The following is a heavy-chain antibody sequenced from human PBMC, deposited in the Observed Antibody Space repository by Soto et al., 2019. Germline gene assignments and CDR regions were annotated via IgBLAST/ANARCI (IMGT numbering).Heavy chain of an antibody. Sequence: SETLSLTCTVSGGSIYRSGYYWGWIRQPPGRGLEWIGNIDYNGVTYSNPSLKSRVTISRDTSKYQFSLKLTSVTAADTALYYCGKVLVGATGHTDSDSWGPGTLVTVSS. CDR2: IDYNGVT. CDR3: GKVLVGATGHTDSDS. V-gene: IGHV4-39*01. J-gene: IGHJ4*02. CDR1: GGSIYRSGYY. D-gene: IGHD2-15*01.